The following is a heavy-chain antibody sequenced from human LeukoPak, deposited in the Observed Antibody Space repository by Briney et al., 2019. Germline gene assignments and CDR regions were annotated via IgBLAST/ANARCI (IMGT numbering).Heavy chain of an antibody. CDR1: GGSISSSSYY. CDR3: ARETPPRGWYTVDY. V-gene: IGHV4-39*02. D-gene: IGHD6-19*01. J-gene: IGHJ4*02. Sequence: PSETLSLTCTVSGGSISSSSYYWGWIRQPPGKGLEWIGSLYYSGSTYYNPSLKSRVTISVDTSKKQFSLKLSSVTAADTAVYYCARETPPRGWYTVDYWGQGTLVTVSS. CDR2: LYYSGST.